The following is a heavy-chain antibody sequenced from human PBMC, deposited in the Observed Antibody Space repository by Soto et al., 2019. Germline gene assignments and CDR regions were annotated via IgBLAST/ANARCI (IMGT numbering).Heavy chain of an antibody. Sequence: GGSLRLSCAASGFTFSSYAMSWVRQAPGKGLEWVSAISGSGGSTYYADSVKGRFTISRDNSKNTLYLQMNSLRAEDTAVYYCAKDRDIMITFGGVMGAFDIWGQGTMVTVSS. CDR3: AKDRDIMITFGGVMGAFDI. CDR1: GFTFSSYA. CDR2: ISGSGGST. V-gene: IGHV3-23*01. D-gene: IGHD3-16*01. J-gene: IGHJ3*02.